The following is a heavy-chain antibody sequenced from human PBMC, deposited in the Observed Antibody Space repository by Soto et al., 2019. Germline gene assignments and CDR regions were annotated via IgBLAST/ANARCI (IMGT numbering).Heavy chain of an antibody. CDR1: GFTFSTYS. CDR2: ISSSSSTI. Sequence: GGSLRLSCAASGFTFSTYSMNWVRQAPGKGLEWVSYISSSSSTIFYTDSVKGRFTVSRDNAKNSLYLQMNSLRAEETAIYYCATSYGSGYRAFDFWGQGTLVTVSS. J-gene: IGHJ4*02. V-gene: IGHV3-48*01. CDR3: ATSYGSGYRAFDF. D-gene: IGHD3-10*01.